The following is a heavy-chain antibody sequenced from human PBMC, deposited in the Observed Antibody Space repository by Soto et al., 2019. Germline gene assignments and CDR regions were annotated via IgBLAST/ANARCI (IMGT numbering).Heavy chain of an antibody. D-gene: IGHD5-18*01. V-gene: IGHV4-34*01. CDR3: ARGHSYGYSHFDY. Sequence: SETLSLTCAVYGGSFSGYYWSWIRQPPGKGLEWIGEINHSGSTNYNPSLKSRVTISVDTSKNQFSLQLGSVTAADTAVYYCARGHSYGYSHFDYWGQGTLVTVSS. CDR2: INHSGST. J-gene: IGHJ4*02. CDR1: GGSFSGYY.